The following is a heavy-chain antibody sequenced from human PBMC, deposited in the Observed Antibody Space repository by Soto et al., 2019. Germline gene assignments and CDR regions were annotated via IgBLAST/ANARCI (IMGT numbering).Heavy chain of an antibody. Sequence: VQLVESGGGVVQPGRSLRLSCAASGFTFSSYGMHWVRQAPGKGLEWVALISYDGSNEYYADSVKGRFTISRDNSKNTMYLKMNSLKPEATAVYYCAQDRAYRSGWNDYFDSWGQGTLVTVSS. V-gene: IGHV3-30*18. CDR3: AQDRAYRSGWNDYFDS. D-gene: IGHD6-19*01. J-gene: IGHJ4*02. CDR2: ISYDGSNE. CDR1: GFTFSSYG.